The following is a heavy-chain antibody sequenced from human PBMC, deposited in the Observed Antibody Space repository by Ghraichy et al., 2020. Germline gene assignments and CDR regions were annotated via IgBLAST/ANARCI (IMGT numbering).Heavy chain of an antibody. CDR2: VYYSGNT. V-gene: IGHV4-39*01. CDR1: GRLISSDSFY. Sequence: SETLSLTCSVSGRLISSDSFYWGWVRQTPGKGLEWIGTVYYSGNTYYNPSLKSRVTISVDTSKNQFSLTLSSLTGADTSVYYCASGVNMIRGARTPSDYGLDVWGQGTTVTVSS. J-gene: IGHJ6*02. D-gene: IGHD4/OR15-4a*01. CDR3: ASGVNMIRGARTPSDYGLDV.